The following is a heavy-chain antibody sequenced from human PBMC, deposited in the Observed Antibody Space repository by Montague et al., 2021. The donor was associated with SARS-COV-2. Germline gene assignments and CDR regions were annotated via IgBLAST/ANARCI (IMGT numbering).Heavy chain of an antibody. D-gene: IGHD3-10*01. J-gene: IGHJ3*02. V-gene: IGHV4-39*01. Sequence: SETLSLTCTVSGDSFSSPNYYCAWIRQLPGKGLEWIGSSYYSGTTYDNPSLRSQVTISVDTSKTQFSLKMNSVTAADTAVYYCARGSYGSGSYHAFDIWGQGTVVTVSS. CDR1: GDSFSSPNYY. CDR2: SYYSGTT. CDR3: ARGSYGSGSYHAFDI.